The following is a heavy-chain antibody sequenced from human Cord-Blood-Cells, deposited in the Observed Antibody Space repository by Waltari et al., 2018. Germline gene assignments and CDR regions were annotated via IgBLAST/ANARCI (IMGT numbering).Heavy chain of an antibody. J-gene: IGHJ3*02. CDR3: AREGLAARDAFDI. CDR1: GFTFSSYA. D-gene: IGHD6-6*01. Sequence: QVQLVESGGGVVQPGRSLRLSCAASGFTFSSYAMQWFRQAPGKGLEWVAVISYDGSNKYYADSVKGRFTISRDNSKNTLYLQMNSLRAEDTAVYYCAREGLAARDAFDIWGQGTMVTVSS. CDR2: ISYDGSNK. V-gene: IGHV3-30-3*01.